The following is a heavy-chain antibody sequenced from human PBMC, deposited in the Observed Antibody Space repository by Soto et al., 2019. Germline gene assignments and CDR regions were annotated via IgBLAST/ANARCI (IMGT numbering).Heavy chain of an antibody. D-gene: IGHD4-4*01. CDR3: ARTRTVAYYYGMDV. J-gene: IGHJ6*02. CDR2: IYYSGNSGST. CDR1: GGSISSSSYY. Sequence: PSETLSLTCTVSGGSISSSSYYWGWIRQPPGKGLEWIGSIYYSGNSGSTYYNPSLKSRVTISVDTSKNQFSLKVSSVTAADTAVYYCARTRTVAYYYGMDVWGQGTTVTVSS. V-gene: IGHV4-39*01.